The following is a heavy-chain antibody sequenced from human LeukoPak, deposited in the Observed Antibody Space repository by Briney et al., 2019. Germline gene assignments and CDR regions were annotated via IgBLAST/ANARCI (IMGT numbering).Heavy chain of an antibody. CDR3: VRGLSGVSSWYFDL. J-gene: IGHJ2*01. V-gene: IGHV3-53*01. CDR1: GFTISSNY. Sequence: GGSLRLSCAASGFTISSNYLSWVRQAPGKGLVWVSALHSGGHTFYADSVRGRFSISRDISKNALYLQMNNLGPEDTALYYCVRGLSGVSSWYFDLWGRGTLVSVSS. CDR2: LHSGGHT. D-gene: IGHD7-27*01.